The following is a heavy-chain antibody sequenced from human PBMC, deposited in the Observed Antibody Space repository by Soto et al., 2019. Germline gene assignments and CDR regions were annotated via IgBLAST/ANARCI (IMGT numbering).Heavy chain of an antibody. D-gene: IGHD3-22*01. J-gene: IGHJ5*02. Sequence: EVQLVESGGGVVQPGGSLRLSCAASGFTLSDSYIDCVRQAPGKGREWVGRPRDRASGYSTIYAASVKGRFATSMDDSNNLVYLEMNSLTTEDTAVYYCVRDTYFSDSSGYTRCFDHWGQGTLVTVSS. CDR2: PRDRASGYST. CDR3: VRDTYFSDSSGYTRCFDH. CDR1: GFTLSDSY. V-gene: IGHV3-72*01.